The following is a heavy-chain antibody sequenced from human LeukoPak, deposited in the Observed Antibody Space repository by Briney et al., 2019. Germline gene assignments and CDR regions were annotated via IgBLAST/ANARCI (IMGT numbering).Heavy chain of an antibody. Sequence: SETLSLTCTVSGGSISSSSYYWGWIRQPPGKGLEWIGSIYYSGSTYYNPSLKSRVTISVDTSKNQFSLKLSSVTAADTAVYYCARDEGGSYYIGLYFQHWGQGTLVTVSS. V-gene: IGHV4-39*07. D-gene: IGHD3-10*01. J-gene: IGHJ1*01. CDR3: ARDEGGSYYIGLYFQH. CDR1: GGSISSSSYY. CDR2: IYYSGST.